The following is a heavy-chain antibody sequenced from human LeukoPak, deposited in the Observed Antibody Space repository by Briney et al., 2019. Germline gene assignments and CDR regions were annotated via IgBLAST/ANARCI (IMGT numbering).Heavy chain of an antibody. D-gene: IGHD4-11*01. V-gene: IGHV4-39*07. J-gene: IGHJ4*02. CDR2: IYYSGNT. CDR1: GGSISSSDYY. CDR3: ASSPEGDVPTHYFDY. Sequence: PSETLSLTCTVSGGSISSSDYYWAWIRQPPGKGLEWIGNIYYSGNTYYNSSLKSRVTISIDTSKNQFSLRLNSVTAADTAVYYCASSPEGDVPTHYFDYWGQGTLVTVSS.